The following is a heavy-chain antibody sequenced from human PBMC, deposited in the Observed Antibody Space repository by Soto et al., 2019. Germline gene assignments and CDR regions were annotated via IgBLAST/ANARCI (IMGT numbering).Heavy chain of an antibody. D-gene: IGHD1-7*01. CDR2: IYRTGST. V-gene: IGHV4-4*02. Sequence: PSETLSLTCAVSGGSFTSNNWWTWGRQPPGQGLEWIGEIYRTGSTNYNPSLKSRVTISLDKSENQFSLKVTSLTAADAAVYYCASRDPGTSVDYWGQGTLVTVSS. CDR1: GGSFTSNNW. J-gene: IGHJ4*02. CDR3: ASRDPGTSVDY.